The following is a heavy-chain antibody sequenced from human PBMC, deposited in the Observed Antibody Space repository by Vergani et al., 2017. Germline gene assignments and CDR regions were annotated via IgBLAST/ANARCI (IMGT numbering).Heavy chain of an antibody. D-gene: IGHD2-8*01. V-gene: IGHV3-72*01. CDR2: IRNKANDYTT. Sequence: EVQLLESGGGLVKPGGSLRLSCVASGFTFSHYSMNWVRQAPGKGLEWVGRIRNKANDYTTQYAASVKGRFTISRDDSKSYLYLQMNNLRAEDTAVYYCARQSRDVFCTNGVCPLGYWGQGALVTVSS. CDR1: GFTFSHYS. CDR3: ARQSRDVFCTNGVCPLGY. J-gene: IGHJ4*02.